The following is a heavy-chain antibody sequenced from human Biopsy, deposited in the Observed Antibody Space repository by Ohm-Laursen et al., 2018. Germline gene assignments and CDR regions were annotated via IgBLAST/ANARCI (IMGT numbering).Heavy chain of an antibody. CDR1: GFNFGNYG. D-gene: IGHD6-13*01. V-gene: IGHV3-7*04. Sequence: SLRLSCAASGFNFGNYGMHWVRQTPEKGLEWVANMNQDGSEEHYVDSVKGRFTISRDNSKSSLYLQMNSLRDEDTAVYYCARGPSGTAAGRFASWGQGTLVTVSS. CDR3: ARGPSGTAAGRFAS. CDR2: MNQDGSEE. J-gene: IGHJ4*02.